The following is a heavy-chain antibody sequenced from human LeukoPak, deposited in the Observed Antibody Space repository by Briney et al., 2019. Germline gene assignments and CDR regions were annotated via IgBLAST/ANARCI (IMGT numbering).Heavy chain of an antibody. Sequence: ASVKVSCKASGYTFTGHYLHWMRQAPGQGLEWMGRISPNSGGTNYAQKFQGRVTMTRDTSISTAYMELSRLRSDDTAVYYCARVFGDYANYFDYWGQGTLVTVSS. D-gene: IGHD4-17*01. CDR1: GYTFTGHY. J-gene: IGHJ4*02. CDR2: ISPNSGGT. V-gene: IGHV1-2*06. CDR3: ARVFGDYANYFDY.